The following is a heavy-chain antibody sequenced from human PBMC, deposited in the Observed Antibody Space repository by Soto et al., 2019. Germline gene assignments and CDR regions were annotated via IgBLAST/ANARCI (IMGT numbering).Heavy chain of an antibody. CDR3: ARVESLIVI. CDR1: GFTFNSYW. J-gene: IGHJ4*02. Sequence: EVQLVESGGGLVQPGGSLRLSCAASGFTFNSYWIHWVRQAPGKGLVWVSRVNSDGSYTDYADSVKGRFTISRDNAKNTSSLQMDNLRVDDTALYYCARVESLIVIWGQGTLVTVSS. V-gene: IGHV3-74*01. D-gene: IGHD1-26*01. CDR2: VNSDGSYT.